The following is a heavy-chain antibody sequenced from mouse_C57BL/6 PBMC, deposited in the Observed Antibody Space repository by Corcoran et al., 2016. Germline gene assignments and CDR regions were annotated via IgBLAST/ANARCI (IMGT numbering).Heavy chain of an antibody. Sequence: DPLLQSGAELVKPGASEKISCKAPGYAFSSYWMNWVKQWPGKGLEWVGQIYPGDGATNYNGKVKGKATLTADKSSSTAYMQLSSLTSEDSAVYFCARYHVVYGSRFAYWGQGTLVTVYA. V-gene: IGHV1-80*01. J-gene: IGHJ3*01. CDR1: GYAFSSYW. CDR2: IYPGDGAT. CDR3: ARYHVVYGSRFAY. D-gene: IGHD1-1*01.